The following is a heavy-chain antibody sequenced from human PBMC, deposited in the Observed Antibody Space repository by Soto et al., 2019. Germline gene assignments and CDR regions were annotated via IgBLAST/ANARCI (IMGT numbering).Heavy chain of an antibody. J-gene: IGHJ5*02. CDR2: IYYSGST. D-gene: IGHD1-26*01. V-gene: IGHV4-31*03. CDR1: GGSISSGGYY. CDR3: ARGLVGATKFWFDP. Sequence: QVQLQESGPGLVKPSQTLSLTCTVSGGSISSGGYYWSWIRQHPGKGLEWSGYIYYSGSTYYNPSLEGRVTISVDTSKNQFSLKLSSVTAADTAVYYCARGLVGATKFWFDPWGQGTLVTVSS.